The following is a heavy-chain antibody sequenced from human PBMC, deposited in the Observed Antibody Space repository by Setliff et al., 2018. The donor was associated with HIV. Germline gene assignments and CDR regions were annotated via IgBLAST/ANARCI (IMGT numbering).Heavy chain of an antibody. CDR1: GYTFTNYY. V-gene: IGHV1-46*01. CDR3: ARDVGGATNENYFDY. J-gene: IGHJ4*02. CDR2: INPTSGST. D-gene: IGHD1-26*01. Sequence: ASVKVSCKASGYTFTNYYMHWVRQAPGQGLEWMGIINPTSGSTTFAQNFQGRVTMTRDTSTSTVYMELSSLRSEDTAMFYCARDVGGATNENYFDYWGQGTRGTVSS.